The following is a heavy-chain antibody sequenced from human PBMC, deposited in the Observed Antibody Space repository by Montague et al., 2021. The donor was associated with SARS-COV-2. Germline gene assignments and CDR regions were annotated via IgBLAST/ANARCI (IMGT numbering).Heavy chain of an antibody. CDR3: ARDSGGSSPEDWLGFDP. Sequence: SETLSLTCSVSGHSISSYYWSWIRQSPGKGLEWIGHIYHSGGTIYNPSLNRRVTISLDTSKNQFSLKLTTVTAADTAVYYCARDSGGSSPEDWLGFDPWGQGTLVTVSS. CDR2: IYHSGGT. J-gene: IGHJ5*02. CDR1: GHSISSYY. D-gene: IGHD2-15*01. V-gene: IGHV4-59*01.